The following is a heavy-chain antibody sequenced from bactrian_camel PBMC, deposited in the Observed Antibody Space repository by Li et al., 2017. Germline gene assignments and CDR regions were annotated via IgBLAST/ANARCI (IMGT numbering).Heavy chain of an antibody. D-gene: IGHD3*01. V-gene: IGHV3S26*01. CDR1: GFTYSQYC. J-gene: IGHJ4*01. CDR2: IDGDGRT. Sequence: HVQLVESGGGSVQAGGSLRLTCAASGFTYSQYCMGWFRQAPGQGREGVADIDGDGRTTYIDSVKGRFTISKDNDKNILYLQMNNLKRADTAMYYCALGLSPFCTSVFRRYTHLGQETQVTVS. CDR3: ALGLSPFCTSVFRRYTH.